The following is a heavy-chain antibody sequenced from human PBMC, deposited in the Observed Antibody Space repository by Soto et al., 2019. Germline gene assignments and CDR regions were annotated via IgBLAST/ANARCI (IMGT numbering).Heavy chain of an antibody. CDR1: GGTFSSYA. J-gene: IGHJ3*02. Sequence: GASVKVSCKASGGTFSSYAISWVRQAPGQGLEWMGGIIPIFGTANYAQKFQGRVTITADESTSTAYMELSSLRSEDTAVYYCAREFRSPHAFDIWGQGTMVTVSS. V-gene: IGHV1-69*13. CDR2: IIPIFGTA. CDR3: AREFRSPHAFDI.